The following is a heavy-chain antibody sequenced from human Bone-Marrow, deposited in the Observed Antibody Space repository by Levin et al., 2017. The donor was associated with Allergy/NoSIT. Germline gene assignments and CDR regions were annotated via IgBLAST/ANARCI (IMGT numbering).Heavy chain of an antibody. Sequence: GGSLRLSCSVSGFTFSTYDMHWVHQATGKSLEWVSAIGTAGDTYYSDSVKGRFTISRENARNSLHLQVNSLRAGDTAVYYCARGRGGYYFDSSGYYFNALDMWGQGTMVTVSS. J-gene: IGHJ3*02. D-gene: IGHD3-22*01. CDR3: ARGRGGYYFDSSGYYFNALDM. CDR1: GFTFSTYD. V-gene: IGHV3-13*01. CDR2: IGTAGDT.